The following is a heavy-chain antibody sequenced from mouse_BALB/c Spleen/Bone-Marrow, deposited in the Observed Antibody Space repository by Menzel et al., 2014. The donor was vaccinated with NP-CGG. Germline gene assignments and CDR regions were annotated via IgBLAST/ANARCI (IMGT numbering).Heavy chain of an antibody. J-gene: IGHJ4*01. CDR1: GFSLTSYG. V-gene: IGHV2-9*02. CDR3: ARGSYYEGAMDY. Sequence: VMLVESGPGLVAPSQRLSITCTVSGFSLTSYGVHWVRQPPGKVLEWLGVIWAGGSTNYNSALMSRLSISKDNSKSQVFLKMNSLQTDDTAMCYCARGSYYEGAMDYWGQGTSVTVSS. CDR2: IWAGGST. D-gene: IGHD1-1*01.